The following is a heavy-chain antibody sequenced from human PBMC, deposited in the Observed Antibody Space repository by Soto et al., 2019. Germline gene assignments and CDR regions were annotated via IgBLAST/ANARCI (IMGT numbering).Heavy chain of an antibody. CDR2: IYYSGNT. Sequence: SETLSLTCTVSGGSISSRSYYWGWIRQPPGKGLEWIGSIYYSGNTYYNPSLKSRVTISVDTSKNQFSLKLSSVTAADTAVYYCARRWGRSFDYWGQGTLVTVSS. J-gene: IGHJ4*02. V-gene: IGHV4-39*07. CDR3: ARRWGRSFDY. D-gene: IGHD2-15*01. CDR1: GGSISSRSYY.